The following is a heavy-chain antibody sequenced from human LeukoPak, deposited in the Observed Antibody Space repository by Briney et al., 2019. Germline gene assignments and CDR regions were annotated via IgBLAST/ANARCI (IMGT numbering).Heavy chain of an antibody. CDR2: ISSSGSTT. CDR3: AKAEGYDIMTGLDY. D-gene: IGHD3-9*01. Sequence: PGGCLRLSCVASGFTFSNYEMNWVRQAPGKGLEWLSYISSSGSTTYYADSVKGRFTISRDNSKNTLYLQMNSLRTEDTAVYYCAKAEGYDIMTGLDYWGQGTPVTVSS. CDR1: GFTFSNYE. J-gene: IGHJ4*02. V-gene: IGHV3-48*03.